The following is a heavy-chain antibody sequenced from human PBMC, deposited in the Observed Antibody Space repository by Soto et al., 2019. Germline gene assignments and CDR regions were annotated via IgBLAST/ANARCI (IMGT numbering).Heavy chain of an antibody. D-gene: IGHD5-12*01. CDR2: IIPIFGTA. J-gene: IGHJ3*02. V-gene: IGHV1-69*13. CDR3: ASRDGYNHAFDI. Sequence: SVKVSCKASGGTFSSYAISWVRQAPGQGLEWMGGIIPIFGTANYAQKFQGRVTITADESTSTAYMELSSLRSEDTAVYYCASRDGYNHAFDIWGQGTMVTVSS. CDR1: GGTFSSYA.